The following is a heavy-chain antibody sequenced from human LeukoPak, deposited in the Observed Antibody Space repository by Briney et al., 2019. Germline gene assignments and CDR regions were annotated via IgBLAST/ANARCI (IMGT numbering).Heavy chain of an antibody. Sequence: PGGSLRLSCEASGFTFSSYGMSWVRQAPGKGLEWVSAISGSGGSTYYADSVKGRFTISRDNSKNTLYLQMNSLRAEDTAVYYCAKIWSSSWYYYYYMDVWGKGTTVTISS. V-gene: IGHV3-23*01. D-gene: IGHD6-13*01. J-gene: IGHJ6*03. CDR3: AKIWSSSWYYYYYMDV. CDR2: ISGSGGST. CDR1: GFTFSSYG.